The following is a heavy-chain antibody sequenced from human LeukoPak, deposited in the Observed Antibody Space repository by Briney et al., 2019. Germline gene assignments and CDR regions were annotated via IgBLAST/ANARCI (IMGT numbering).Heavy chain of an antibody. CDR3: AKDRQSSGNYRWFDP. J-gene: IGHJ5*02. CDR1: AFTFDDYG. CDR2: ISWNSGSI. Sequence: PGGSLRPSCAASAFTFDDYGMSWVRQAPGKGLEWVSGISWNSGSIGYADSVKGRFTISRDNAKNSLYLQMNSLTTEDTALYYCAKDRQSSGNYRWFDPWGQGTLVTVFS. V-gene: IGHV3-9*01. D-gene: IGHD3-10*01.